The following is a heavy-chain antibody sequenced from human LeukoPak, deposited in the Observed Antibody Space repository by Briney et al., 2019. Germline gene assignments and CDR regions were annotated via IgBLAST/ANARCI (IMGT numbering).Heavy chain of an antibody. V-gene: IGHV4-59*01. Sequence: SETLSLTCSVSGGSISSLYWSWIRQPPGKGLEWIGYIFSGGSTSYNPSLKSRVTISEDTYKNQFSLNLNSVTAADTAVYYCARAPELYYFDCWGQGTLVTVSS. CDR1: GGSISSLY. J-gene: IGHJ4*02. D-gene: IGHD3-10*01. CDR3: ARAPELYYFDC. CDR2: IFSGGST.